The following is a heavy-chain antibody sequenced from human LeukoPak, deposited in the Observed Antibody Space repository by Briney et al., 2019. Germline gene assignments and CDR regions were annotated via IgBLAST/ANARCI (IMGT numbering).Heavy chain of an antibody. CDR3: ARYDYGGNAKFDY. Sequence: SVKVSCKASGGTFSSYAISWVRQAPGQGLEWMGGIIPIFGTANYAQKFQGRVTITADKSTSTAYMELSSLRSEDTAVYYCARYDYGGNAKFDYWGQGTLVTVSS. CDR2: IIPIFGTA. CDR1: GGTFSSYA. V-gene: IGHV1-69*06. J-gene: IGHJ4*02. D-gene: IGHD4-23*01.